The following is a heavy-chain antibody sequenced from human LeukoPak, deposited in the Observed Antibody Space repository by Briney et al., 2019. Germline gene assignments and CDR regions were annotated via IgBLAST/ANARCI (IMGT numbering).Heavy chain of an antibody. CDR3: AHSEKQWLSTGGHFDY. V-gene: IGHV2-5*02. J-gene: IGHJ4*02. CDR1: GFSLSPSGVG. Sequence: SGPTLVNPTQTLTLTCTFSGFSLSPSGVGVGWIRQPPGKALEWLALIYWDDDNRYSPSLKSRLTITKDTSKNQVVLTMTNMDPVDTATYYCAHSEKQWLSTGGHFDYWGQGTLVTVSS. D-gene: IGHD6-19*01. CDR2: IYWDDDN.